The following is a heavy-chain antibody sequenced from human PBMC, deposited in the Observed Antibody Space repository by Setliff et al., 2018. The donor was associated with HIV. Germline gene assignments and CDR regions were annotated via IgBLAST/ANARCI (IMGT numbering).Heavy chain of an antibody. CDR3: ARETNASGSLTAYWYFDL. V-gene: IGHV4-4*07. D-gene: IGHD3-10*01. CDR1: DSGTYY. Sequence: SETLSLTCTVSDSGTYYWSWIWQPAGKGLEWIGRVSSRGDTNYNPSLKSRVTMSVDTSKNQFSLNLSSVTAADTAVYYCARETNASGSLTAYWYFDLWGRGTLVTVSS. CDR2: VSSRGDT. J-gene: IGHJ2*01.